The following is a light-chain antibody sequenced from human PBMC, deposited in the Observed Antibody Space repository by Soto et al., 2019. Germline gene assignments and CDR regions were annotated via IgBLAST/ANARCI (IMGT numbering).Light chain of an antibody. Sequence: QSVLTQPPSVSAAPGQKVTISCSGSSSNIGNNYVSWYQQLPGTAPKLLIYDNNKRPSGIPDRFSGSKSGTSATLGITGLQTGDEADYYCCSSGGSPTYVFGTGTKVTVL. CDR3: CSSGGSPTYV. CDR2: DNN. CDR1: SSNIGNNY. V-gene: IGLV1-51*01. J-gene: IGLJ1*01.